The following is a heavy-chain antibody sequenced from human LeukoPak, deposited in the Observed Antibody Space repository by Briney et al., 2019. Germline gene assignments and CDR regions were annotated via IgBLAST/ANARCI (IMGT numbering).Heavy chain of an antibody. Sequence: GGSLRLSCAASGFTFSSCAMSWVRQAPGKGLAWVSAISGSGGSTYYADSVKGRFTISRDNSKNTLYLQMNSLRAEDTAVYYCAKAGDIVVVVAADFDYWGQGTLVTVSS. CDR1: GFTFSSCA. V-gene: IGHV3-23*01. J-gene: IGHJ4*02. CDR3: AKAGDIVVVVAADFDY. CDR2: ISGSGGST. D-gene: IGHD2-15*01.